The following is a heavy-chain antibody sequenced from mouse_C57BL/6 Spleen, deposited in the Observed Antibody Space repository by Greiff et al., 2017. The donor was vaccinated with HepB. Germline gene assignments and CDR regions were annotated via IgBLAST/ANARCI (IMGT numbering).Heavy chain of an antibody. CDR1: GYSFTGYY. V-gene: IGHV1-42*01. Sequence: VQLQQSGPELVKPGASVKISCKASGYSFTGYYMNWVKQSPEKSLEWIGEINPSTGGTTYNQKFKAKATLTVDKSSSTAYMQLKSLTSEDSAVYYCARFLYYYGSNYFDYWGQGTTLTVSS. D-gene: IGHD1-1*01. J-gene: IGHJ2*01. CDR2: INPSTGGT. CDR3: ARFLYYYGSNYFDY.